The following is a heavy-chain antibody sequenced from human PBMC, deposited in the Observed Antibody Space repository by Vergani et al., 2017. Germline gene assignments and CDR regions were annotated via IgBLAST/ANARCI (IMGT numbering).Heavy chain of an antibody. CDR2: IYTSEST. V-gene: IGHV4-4*07. Sequence: QVQLQESGPGLVKPSATLSLTCIVSGGSISPYYWSGLRQPAGKGLEWIGRIYTSESTNYNPALKSRVTISVDTSKNQFSLKLSSVTAADTAVYYCAREYSSSVGFLAYWGQGTLVTVSS. D-gene: IGHD6-6*01. J-gene: IGHJ4*02. CDR3: AREYSSSVGFLAY. CDR1: GGSISPYY.